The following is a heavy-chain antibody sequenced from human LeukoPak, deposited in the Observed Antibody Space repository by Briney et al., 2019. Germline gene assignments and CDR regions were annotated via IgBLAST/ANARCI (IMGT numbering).Heavy chain of an antibody. V-gene: IGHV3-7*02. CDR3: ARVLEYSFDY. Sequence: GGSLRLSCAASGITFGSYWMTWVRQAPGKGLECVANIKPGGSEKHYVDSVEGRFTISRDNAKNSLYLQMNSLRAEDTAVYYCARVLEYSFDYWGQGTLVTVSS. CDR1: GITFGSYW. CDR2: IKPGGSEK. J-gene: IGHJ4*02.